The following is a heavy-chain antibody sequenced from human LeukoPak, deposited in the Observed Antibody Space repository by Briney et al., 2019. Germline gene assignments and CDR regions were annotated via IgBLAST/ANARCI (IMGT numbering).Heavy chain of an antibody. CDR2: ISSNGGST. CDR1: GFTFSSYA. V-gene: IGHV3-64*01. J-gene: IGHJ4*02. Sequence: GGSLRLSCAASGFTFSSYAMHWVRQAPGKGLEYVSAISSNGGSTYYANSVKGRFTISRDNSKNTLYLQMGSPRAEDMAVYYCARARDFWSGYYDYWGQGTLVTVSS. D-gene: IGHD3-3*01. CDR3: ARARDFWSGYYDY.